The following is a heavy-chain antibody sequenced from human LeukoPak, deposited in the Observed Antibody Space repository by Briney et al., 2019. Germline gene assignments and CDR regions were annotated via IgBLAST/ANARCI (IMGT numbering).Heavy chain of an antibody. D-gene: IGHD3-22*01. CDR1: GGTFSSYA. CDR3: ARGLSTYYYDSTSNAFDI. V-gene: IGHV1-69*05. Sequence: ASVKASCKASGGTFSSYAISWVRQAPGQGLEWMGRIIPIFGTANYAQKFQGRVTITTDESTSTAYMELSSLRSEDTAVYYCARGLSTYYYDSTSNAFDIWGQGTMVTVSS. CDR2: IIPIFGTA. J-gene: IGHJ3*02.